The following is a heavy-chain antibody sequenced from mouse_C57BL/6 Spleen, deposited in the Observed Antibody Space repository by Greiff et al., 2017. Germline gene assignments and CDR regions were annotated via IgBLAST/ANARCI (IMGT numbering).Heavy chain of an antibody. J-gene: IGHJ4*01. CDR2: IYPSDGST. Sequence: VQREEPGAELVKPGASVKLSCKASGYTFTSYGINWVKQRPGQGLEWIGWIYPSDGSTKYNEKFKGKATLTVDTSSSTAYMELHSLTSEDSAVYFGARDYGSSYGAVDYWGQGTSVTVSS. CDR3: ARDYGSSYGAVDY. V-gene: IGHV1-85*01. D-gene: IGHD1-1*01. CDR1: GYTFTSYG.